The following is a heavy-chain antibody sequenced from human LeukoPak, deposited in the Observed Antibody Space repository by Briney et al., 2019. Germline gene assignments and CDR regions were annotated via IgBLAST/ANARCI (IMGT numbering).Heavy chain of an antibody. D-gene: IGHD1-26*01. CDR1: GFSFSNYA. J-gene: IGHJ3*02. Sequence: GGSLRLSCAASGFSFSNYAMSWVRQAPGKGLEWVSAISASGGSTHYADSVKGRFTISRDNSRNTLYLQMNSLRAEDTAVYYCAEGGSYLGGVDAFDIWGQGTMVTVSS. CDR3: AEGGSYLGGVDAFDI. CDR2: ISASGGST. V-gene: IGHV3-23*01.